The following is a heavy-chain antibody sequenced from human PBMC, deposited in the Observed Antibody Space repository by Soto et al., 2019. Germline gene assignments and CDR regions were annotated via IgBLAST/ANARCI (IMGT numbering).Heavy chain of an antibody. D-gene: IGHD6-13*01. V-gene: IGHV3-23*01. CDR3: AKGTPPYSSSWYFDY. Sequence: GESLKISCAASGFTFSSYAMSWVRQAPGKGLEWVSAISGSGGSTYYADSVKGRFTISRDNSKNTLYLQMNSLRAEDTAVYYCAKGTPPYSSSWYFDYWGQGTLVTVSS. J-gene: IGHJ4*02. CDR1: GFTFSSYA. CDR2: ISGSGGST.